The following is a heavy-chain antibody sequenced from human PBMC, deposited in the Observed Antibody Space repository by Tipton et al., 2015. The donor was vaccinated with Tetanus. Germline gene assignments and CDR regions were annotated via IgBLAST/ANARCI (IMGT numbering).Heavy chain of an antibody. CDR1: GGSVRSGSYY. J-gene: IGHJ4*02. V-gene: IGHV4-61*01. Sequence: TLYLTCTVSGGSVRSGSYYWNWIRQPPGKGLECIGYISYSGSTNSNYPLKSRITISQDTSKNQFSLKLTSVTAADTAVYYCARANYDFPKKGPFDSWGQGTLFIVSS. D-gene: IGHD3-3*01. CDR3: ARANYDFPKKGPFDS. CDR2: ISYSGST.